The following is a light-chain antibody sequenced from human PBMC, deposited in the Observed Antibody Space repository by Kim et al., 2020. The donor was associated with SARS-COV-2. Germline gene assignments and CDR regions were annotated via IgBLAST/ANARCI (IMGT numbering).Light chain of an antibody. Sequence: PGQSITISCTGTSSDVGGYNYVSWYQQHPGKAPKLMIYDVSNRPSGVSNRFSGSKSGNTASLTISGLQAEDEADYYCSSYTSSSVLFGGGTQLTVL. CDR1: SSDVGGYNY. J-gene: IGLJ2*01. CDR2: DVS. V-gene: IGLV2-14*03. CDR3: SSYTSSSVL.